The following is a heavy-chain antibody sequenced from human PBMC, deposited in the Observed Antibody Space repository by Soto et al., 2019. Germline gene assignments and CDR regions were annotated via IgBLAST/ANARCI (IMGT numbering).Heavy chain of an antibody. CDR3: ARRAETNGWNGFGADKYYFDF. V-gene: IGHV1-8*01. CDR2: MNPNTGNS. J-gene: IGHJ4*02. D-gene: IGHD1-1*01. Sequence: EASVKVSCKASGYTFTSYDIYWVRQATGQGLEWMGWMNPNTGNSGYAQKFQGRVTMTSDTSISTAHMELSSLRSEDTAVYYCARRAETNGWNGFGADKYYFDFWGQGTLVTVPQ. CDR1: GYTFTSYD.